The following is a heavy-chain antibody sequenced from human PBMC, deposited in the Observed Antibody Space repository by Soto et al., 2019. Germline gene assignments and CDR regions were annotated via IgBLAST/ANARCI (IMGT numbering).Heavy chain of an antibody. CDR3: ARCPQPPDTADPYAVDV. CDR1: GGTFSRSG. Sequence: QVQLVQSGTEVKKPGASVKVSCKASGGTFSRSGFHWVRQAPGQGLEWMGMIVPSVDTTNYAQKFQARVTISADQFTSTVYMELRSLRAEDTGVYYCARCPQPPDTADPYAVDVWGQGTRVIVSS. J-gene: IGHJ6*02. V-gene: IGHV1-69*18. CDR2: IVPSVDTT. D-gene: IGHD5-18*01.